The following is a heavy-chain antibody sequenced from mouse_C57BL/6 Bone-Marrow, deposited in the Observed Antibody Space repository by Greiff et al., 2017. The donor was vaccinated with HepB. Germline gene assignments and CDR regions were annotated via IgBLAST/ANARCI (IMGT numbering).Heavy chain of an antibody. CDR1: GYTFTDYE. CDR3: TRSGYGSSYFAY. D-gene: IGHD1-1*01. Sequence: QVQLKESGAELVRPGASVTLSCKASGYTFTDYEMHWVKQTPVHGLEWIGAIDPETGGTAYNQKFKGKAILTADKSSSTAYMELRSLTSEDSAVYYCTRSGYGSSYFAYWGQGTLVTVSA. V-gene: IGHV1-15*01. CDR2: IDPETGGT. J-gene: IGHJ3*01.